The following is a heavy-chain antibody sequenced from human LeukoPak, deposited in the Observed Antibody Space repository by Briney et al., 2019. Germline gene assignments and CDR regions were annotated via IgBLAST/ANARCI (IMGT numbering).Heavy chain of an antibody. CDR3: VRRLEV. V-gene: IGHV4-30-2*03. CDR1: GFTFSSCG. CDR2: IYYDGST. J-gene: IGHJ3*01. Sequence: LRLSCAASGFTFSSCGMTWVRQAPGKGLDWIGNIYYDGSTYYNPSLKSRVTISVDTSKNQLSLTVNSVTATVTAVYYCVRRLEVWGQGTMVTVSS.